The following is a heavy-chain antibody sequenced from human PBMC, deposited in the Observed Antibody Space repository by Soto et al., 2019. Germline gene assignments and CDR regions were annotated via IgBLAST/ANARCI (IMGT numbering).Heavy chain of an antibody. Sequence: KTSETLSLTCTVSGGSIRSGGSYWSWIRQHPGKGLEWIGYIYYTGSTFYNPSLKSRISISVDTSKNQFSLNLSSLTAADSAVYYCARAVLTTNWFERWGQGTLVTVSS. D-gene: IGHD3-22*01. CDR2: IYYTGST. CDR1: GGSIRSGGSY. CDR3: ARAVLTTNWFER. V-gene: IGHV4-31*03. J-gene: IGHJ5*02.